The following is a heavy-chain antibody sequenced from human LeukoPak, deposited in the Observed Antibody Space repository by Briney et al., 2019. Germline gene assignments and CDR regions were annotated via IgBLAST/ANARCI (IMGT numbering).Heavy chain of an antibody. CDR3: ARWSGYYD. V-gene: IGHV4-39*01. Sequence: SETLSLTCTVSGGSISSSSYYWGWIRQPPGKGLEWIGSIYYSGSTYYNPSLKSRVTISVDTSKNQFSLKLSSVTAADTAVYYCARWSGYYDWGQGTLVTVSS. CDR1: GGSISSSSYY. D-gene: IGHD3-3*01. J-gene: IGHJ4*02. CDR2: IYYSGST.